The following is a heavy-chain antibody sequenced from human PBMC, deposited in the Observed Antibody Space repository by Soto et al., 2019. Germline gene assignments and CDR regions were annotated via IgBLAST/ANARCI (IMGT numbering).Heavy chain of an antibody. V-gene: IGHV3-33*01. CDR2: IWHDGGKK. J-gene: IGHJ4*02. CDR3: ARDLGQGNGPFDY. Sequence: QVQLVESGGGVVQPGRSLRLSCAASGFTFNTYGMHWVRQAPGKGLEWVAVIWHDGGKKYYAESAKGRFTISRDNSKNTLFLQMNSLRAEDTAVYYCARDLGQGNGPFDYWGQGTLVTVSS. D-gene: IGHD1-26*01. CDR1: GFTFNTYG.